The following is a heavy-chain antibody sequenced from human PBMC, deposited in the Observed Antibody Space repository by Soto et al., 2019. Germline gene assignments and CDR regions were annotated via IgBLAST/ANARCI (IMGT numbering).Heavy chain of an antibody. D-gene: IGHD2-2*01. Sequence: QVQLVESGGGLVKPGGSLRLSCAASGFTFSDYYMSWIRQAPGKGLEWVSYISSSGSTIYYADSVKGRFTISRDNAKNSLYLQMNSLRAEDTAVYYCAREILGYCSSTSCLGAYYYYYYIDVWGNGTTVTVSS. CDR1: GFTFSDYY. CDR3: AREILGYCSSTSCLGAYYYYYYIDV. V-gene: IGHV3-11*01. J-gene: IGHJ6*03. CDR2: ISSSGSTI.